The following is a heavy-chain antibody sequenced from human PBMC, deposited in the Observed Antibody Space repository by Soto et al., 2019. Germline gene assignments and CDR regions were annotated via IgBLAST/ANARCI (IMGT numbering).Heavy chain of an antibody. Sequence: ASVKVSCKVSGYTFTNYAMHWVRQAPGQRLEWMGWINPGNGNTKYSQNFQGRVTITRDTSASTAYMELSGLRSEDTAVYYCARGAPPDYWGLGTLVTSP. CDR1: GYTFTNYA. CDR3: ARGAPPDY. D-gene: IGHD3-10*01. V-gene: IGHV1-3*01. CDR2: INPGNGNT. J-gene: IGHJ4*02.